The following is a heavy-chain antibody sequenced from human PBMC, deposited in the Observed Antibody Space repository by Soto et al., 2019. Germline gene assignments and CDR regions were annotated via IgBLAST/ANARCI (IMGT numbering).Heavy chain of an antibody. V-gene: IGHV4-39*07. J-gene: IGHJ6*02. CDR2: IYYSGST. D-gene: IGHD3-3*01. Sequence: PSETLSLTCTVSGGSISSSSYYWGWIRQPPGKGLEWIGSIYYSGSTYYNPSLKSRVTISVDTSKNQFSLKLSSVTAADTAVYYCARVNDFFGVVTKSRLGYYYGMDVWGQGTTVTVSS. CDR3: ARVNDFFGVVTKSRLGYYYGMDV. CDR1: GGSISSSSYY.